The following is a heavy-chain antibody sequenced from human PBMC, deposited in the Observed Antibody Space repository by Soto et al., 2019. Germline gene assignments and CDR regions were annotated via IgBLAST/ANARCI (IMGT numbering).Heavy chain of an antibody. CDR3: ARDPICTNCVCYVSEYFQH. CDR2: ISSSSSYI. D-gene: IGHD2-8*01. Sequence: EVQLVESGGGLVKPGGSLRLSCAASGFTFSSYSMNWVRQAPGKGLEWVSSISSSSSYIYYADSVKGRFTISRDNAKNSLYLQMNSLRAEDTAVYYCARDPICTNCVCYVSEYFQHWGQGTLVTVSS. V-gene: IGHV3-21*01. CDR1: GFTFSSYS. J-gene: IGHJ1*01.